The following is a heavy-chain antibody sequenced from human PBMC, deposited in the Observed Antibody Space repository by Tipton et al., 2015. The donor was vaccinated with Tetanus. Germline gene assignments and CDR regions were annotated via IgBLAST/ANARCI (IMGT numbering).Heavy chain of an antibody. Sequence: SLRLSCAVSGFTFSNYKMNWVRQGPGRGLEWVSSISSTSRYINYAASVKGRFTISRDNAKNSLFLEMNSLRADDTAVYYCVSGSALDYWGQGTVITVSS. CDR2: ISSTSRYI. J-gene: IGHJ4*02. D-gene: IGHD6-25*01. CDR3: VSGSALDY. CDR1: GFTFSNYK. V-gene: IGHV3-21*01.